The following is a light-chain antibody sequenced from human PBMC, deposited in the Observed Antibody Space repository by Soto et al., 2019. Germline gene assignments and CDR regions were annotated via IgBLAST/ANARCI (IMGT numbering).Light chain of an antibody. CDR1: QSVLYIPTNKNY. V-gene: IGKV4-1*01. Sequence: DIVMTQSPDSLAVSLGERATLTCRSSQSVLYIPTNKNYVAWYQQKPGQPPKLLLYWASTRESGVPDRFSGSGSGTYFTLTISSLQAEDVAFYYCQQYYSSPRLGFGGGTKVEIK. CDR2: WAS. CDR3: QQYYSSPRLG. J-gene: IGKJ4*01.